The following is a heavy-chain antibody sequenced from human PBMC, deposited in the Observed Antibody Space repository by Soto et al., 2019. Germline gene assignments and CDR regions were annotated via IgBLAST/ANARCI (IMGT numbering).Heavy chain of an antibody. Sequence: EVQLLESGGGLVQPGGSLRLSCAASGFTFSSYAMNWVRQAPGKGLEWVSVISGSDGRTNYADSVKGRFTISRDTSKNTLNLQLTSLRAEDAAVYYCARRSSSWYFDYWGQGTLVTVSS. D-gene: IGHD6-13*01. V-gene: IGHV3-23*01. CDR1: GFTFSSYA. CDR2: ISGSDGRT. CDR3: ARRSSSWYFDY. J-gene: IGHJ4*02.